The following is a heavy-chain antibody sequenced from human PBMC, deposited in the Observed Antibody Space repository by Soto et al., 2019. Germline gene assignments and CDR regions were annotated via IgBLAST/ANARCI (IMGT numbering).Heavy chain of an antibody. D-gene: IGHD2-2*01. J-gene: IGHJ3*02. CDR1: GFTFSSYS. CDR2: ISSSSSYI. CDR3: ARDTMGSSAFDI. V-gene: IGHV3-21*01. Sequence: GASLRLSCAASGFTFSSYSMNWVRQAPGKGLEWVSSISSSSSYIYYADSVKGRFTISRDNAKNSLYLQMNSLRAEDTAVYYCARDTMGSSAFDIWGQGTMVTVSS.